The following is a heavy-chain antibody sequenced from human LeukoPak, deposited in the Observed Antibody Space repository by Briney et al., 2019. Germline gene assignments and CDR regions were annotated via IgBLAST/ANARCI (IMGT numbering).Heavy chain of an antibody. CDR2: FNPSDSYT. CDR3: ARLIAVAGGITGSLDY. D-gene: IGHD6-19*01. CDR1: GYSFTSYW. V-gene: IGHV5-10-1*01. Sequence: PGESLKISCKGSGYSFTSYWISWVRQMPGKGLEWMGRFNPSDSYTNYSPSFQAHFTISADKSISTAYLQWSSLKASDTAMYYCARLIAVAGGITGSLDYWGQGTLVTVSS. J-gene: IGHJ4*02.